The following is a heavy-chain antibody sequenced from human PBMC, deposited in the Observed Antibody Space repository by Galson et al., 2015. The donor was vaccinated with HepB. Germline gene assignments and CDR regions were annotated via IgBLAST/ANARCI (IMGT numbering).Heavy chain of an antibody. CDR3: ARGHPHYYDSTGYLDWKFDP. D-gene: IGHD3-22*01. V-gene: IGHV1-3*01. J-gene: IGHJ5*02. CDR1: GYTFTSYA. Sequence: SVKVSCMASGYTFTSYAMHWVRQAPGQRLEWMGWIDAGNGNTKYSQKFQGRVTITRDTSASTAYMELSSLRSEDTAVYYCARGHPHYYDSTGYLDWKFDPWAREPWSPSPQ. CDR2: IDAGNGNT.